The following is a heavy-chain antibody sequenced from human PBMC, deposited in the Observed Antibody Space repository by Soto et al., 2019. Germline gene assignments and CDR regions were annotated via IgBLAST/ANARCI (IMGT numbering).Heavy chain of an antibody. D-gene: IGHD3-10*01. V-gene: IGHV3-11*01. Sequence: QVQLVESGGGLVKPGGSLRLSCAASGFTFSDYYMSWIRQAPGKGLEWVSYISSSGSTIYYADSVKGRFTISRDNAKNSLYVQMNSLRAEDTAVYSCARDRPEAITMVRGVIITSVGPYWGQGTLVTVSS. CDR2: ISSSGSTI. CDR3: ARDRPEAITMVRGVIITSVGPY. CDR1: GFTFSDYY. J-gene: IGHJ4*02.